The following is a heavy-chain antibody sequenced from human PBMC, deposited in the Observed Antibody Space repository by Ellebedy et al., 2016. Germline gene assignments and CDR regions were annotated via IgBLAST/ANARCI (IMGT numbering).Heavy chain of an antibody. Sequence: GGSLRLPCQGSGYIFANYWVAWVRQVPGKGLEWVAIIFPIDSRIKYSTSFQGRVTISDDKSISNAYLQWSSLNASDTGMYYCARRGRRGPYSGEECCDFDFWGQGTLVTVSS. CDR2: IFPIDSRI. D-gene: IGHD2-21*01. V-gene: IGHV5-51*01. CDR1: GYIFANYW. J-gene: IGHJ4*02. CDR3: ARRGRRGPYSGEECCDFDF.